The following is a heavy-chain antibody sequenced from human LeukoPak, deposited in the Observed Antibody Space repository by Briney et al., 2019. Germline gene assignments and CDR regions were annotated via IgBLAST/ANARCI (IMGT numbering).Heavy chain of an antibody. Sequence: SETLSLTCAVYGGSSSGYYWSWLRQPPGKGLEWIGYIYYSGSTNYNPSLKSRVTISVDTSKNQFSLKLSSVTAADTAVYYCARVGATLDHDYWGQGTLVTVSS. CDR3: ARVGATLDHDY. V-gene: IGHV4-59*01. CDR2: IYYSGST. D-gene: IGHD1-26*01. CDR1: GGSSSGYY. J-gene: IGHJ4*02.